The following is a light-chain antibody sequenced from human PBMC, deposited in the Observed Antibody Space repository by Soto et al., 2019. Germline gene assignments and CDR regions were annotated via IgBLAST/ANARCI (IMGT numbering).Light chain of an antibody. CDR3: QTWDTGIRV. V-gene: IGLV4-69*01. Sequence: QSVLTQSPSASASLGASVKLTCTLSSGHSNYAIAWHQQRPEKGPRYLMKLNSDGSHTKGDGIPDRFSGSSSGAERYLTISSLQSEDEADYYCQTWDTGIRVFGGGTKLTVL. J-gene: IGLJ3*02. CDR2: LNSDGSH. CDR1: SGHSNYA.